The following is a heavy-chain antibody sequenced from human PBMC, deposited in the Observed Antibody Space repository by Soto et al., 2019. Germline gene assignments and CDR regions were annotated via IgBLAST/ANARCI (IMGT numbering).Heavy chain of an antibody. D-gene: IGHD2-15*01. CDR2: ISAYNGNT. J-gene: IGHJ6*03. CDR3: ARGYCSGGSCYSNYYYMDV. Sequence: ASVELCCKDSGYTFTSYGISWVRQANGQGLEWMGWISAYNGNTNYAQKLQGRVTMTTDTSTSTAYMELRSLRSDDTAVYYCARGYCSGGSCYSNYYYMDVWGKGTTVTVSS. V-gene: IGHV1-18*01. CDR1: GYTFTSYG.